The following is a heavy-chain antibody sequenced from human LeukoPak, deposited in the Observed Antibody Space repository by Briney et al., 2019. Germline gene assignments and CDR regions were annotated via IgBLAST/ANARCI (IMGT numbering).Heavy chain of an antibody. J-gene: IGHJ6*02. CDR2: INHRGST. CDR3: ASRVDYYYYYGMDV. V-gene: IGHV4-34*01. Sequence: SETLSLTRAVYGGSLRGYYWSWMRQPPGKGVEWIGEINHRGSTNYNPSLKSRVTISVDTSKNQFSLKLSSVTAADTAVYYCASRVDYYYYYGMDVWGQGTTVTVSS. CDR1: GGSLRGYY. D-gene: IGHD3-10*01.